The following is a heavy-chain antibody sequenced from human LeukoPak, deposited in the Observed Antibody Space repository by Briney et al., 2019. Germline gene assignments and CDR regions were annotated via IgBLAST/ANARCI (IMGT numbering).Heavy chain of an antibody. CDR2: INHSGST. D-gene: IGHD1-26*01. CDR3: ARDLNSGSFFL. J-gene: IGHJ3*01. CDR1: GGSFSGYY. Sequence: SETLSLTCAVYGGSFSGYYWSWIRQPPGKGLEWIGEINHSGSTNYNPSLKSRVTISVDTSKNQFSLRLRSVTAADTAVYYCARDLNSGSFFLWGQGTMVTVSS. V-gene: IGHV4-34*01.